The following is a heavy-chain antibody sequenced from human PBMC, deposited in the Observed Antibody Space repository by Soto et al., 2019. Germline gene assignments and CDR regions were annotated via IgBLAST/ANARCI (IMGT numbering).Heavy chain of an antibody. J-gene: IGHJ4*02. CDR2: INHSGST. D-gene: IGHD3-16*02. Sequence: SETLSLTCAVYGGSFSGYYWSWIRQPPGKGLEWIGEINHSGSTNYNPSLKSRVTISVDTSKNQFSLKLSSVTAADTAVYYCARAIESVFSFDYCGQGTLVPGSS. V-gene: IGHV4-34*01. CDR1: GGSFSGYY. CDR3: ARAIESVFSFDY.